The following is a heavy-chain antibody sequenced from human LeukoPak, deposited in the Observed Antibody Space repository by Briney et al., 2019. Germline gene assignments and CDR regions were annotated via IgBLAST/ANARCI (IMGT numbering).Heavy chain of an antibody. CDR1: GFTLSSFS. J-gene: IGHJ4*02. CDR2: ISTSSIYM. Sequence: GGSLRLSCAASGFTLSSFSMNWVRQAPGKGLEWVSSISTSSIYMYYTDSVKGRFTTSRDNAKNSLYLQMHSLRAEDTAVYYCARSSGSYFSDSPDDYWGQGTLATVSS. CDR3: ARSSGSYFSDSPDDY. V-gene: IGHV3-21*01. D-gene: IGHD1-26*01.